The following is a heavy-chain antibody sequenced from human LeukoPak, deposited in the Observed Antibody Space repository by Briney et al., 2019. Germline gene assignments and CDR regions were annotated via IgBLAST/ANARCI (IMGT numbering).Heavy chain of an antibody. D-gene: IGHD3-16*02. V-gene: IGHV1-69*04. CDR3: TREGVYSPDPSSYHRDALDI. CDR2: IIPILDVA. CDR1: GGTFSSYA. Sequence: SVKVSCKASGGTFSSYAISWVRQAPGQGLEWMGRIIPILDVANFAQKFQGRVTITADKSTNTAHMELSSLRSEDTAVYYCTREGVYSPDPSSYHRDALDIWGQGTVVTVSS. J-gene: IGHJ3*02.